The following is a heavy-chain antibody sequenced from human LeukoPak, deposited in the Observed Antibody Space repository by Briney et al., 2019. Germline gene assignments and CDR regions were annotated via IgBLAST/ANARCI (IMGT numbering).Heavy chain of an antibody. J-gene: IGHJ4*02. Sequence: SETLSLTCAVYGGSFSGYYWSWIRQPPGKGLEWIGEINHSGSTNYNPSLKSRVTISVDTSKNQFSLKLSSVTAADTAVYYCARPPGPNYDYVWGSYPWGQGTLVTVSS. CDR2: INHSGST. CDR1: GGSFSGYY. V-gene: IGHV4-34*01. CDR3: ARPPGPNYDYVWGSYP. D-gene: IGHD3-16*02.